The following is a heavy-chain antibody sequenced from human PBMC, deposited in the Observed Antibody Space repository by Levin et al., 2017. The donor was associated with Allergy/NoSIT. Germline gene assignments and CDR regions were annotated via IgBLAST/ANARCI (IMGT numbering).Heavy chain of an antibody. CDR3: ARARIGAVTGLFDC. CDR2: VSYTGTT. J-gene: IGHJ4*02. D-gene: IGHD6-19*01. V-gene: IGHV4-31*03. Sequence: PSETLSLTCTVSGGSIRSGDYYWGWIRQSPEKGLEWIGYVSYTGTTYFNPSLKSRVTISVDTSKNQFSLKLNSVTAADTALYYCARARIGAVTGLFDCWGLGTLVTVSS. CDR1: GGSIRSGDYY.